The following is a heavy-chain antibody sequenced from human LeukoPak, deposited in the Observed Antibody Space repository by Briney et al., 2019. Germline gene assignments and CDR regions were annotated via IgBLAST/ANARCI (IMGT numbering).Heavy chain of an antibody. Sequence: HPGGSLRLSCAPSGFTFSSYAMSGVRQAPGKGLEWVSSISGSGGSTHYADSVKGRFTISRDNAKNSLYLQMNSLRAEDTAVYYCARARLDWDGYSGYADAFDIWGQGTMVTVSS. D-gene: IGHD5-12*01. CDR1: GFTFSSYA. CDR2: ISGSGGST. J-gene: IGHJ3*02. V-gene: IGHV3-23*01. CDR3: ARARLDWDGYSGYADAFDI.